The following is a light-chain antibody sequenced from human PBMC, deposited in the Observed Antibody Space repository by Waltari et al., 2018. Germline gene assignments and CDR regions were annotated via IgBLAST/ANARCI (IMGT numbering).Light chain of an antibody. CDR2: GAS. Sequence: EIVMTQSPATLSGSPGDRATLPCRASQRLNSNLAWYQQKPGQAPRLLIYGASTRATGIPARFSGSGSGTEFTLTINSLQSEDFAVYSCQQYNNWRSTFGGGTKVEIK. V-gene: IGKV3-15*01. J-gene: IGKJ4*01. CDR3: QQYNNWRST. CDR1: QRLNSN.